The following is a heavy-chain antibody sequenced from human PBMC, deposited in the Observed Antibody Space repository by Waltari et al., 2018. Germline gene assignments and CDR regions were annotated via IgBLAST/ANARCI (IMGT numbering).Heavy chain of an antibody. J-gene: IGHJ4*02. V-gene: IGHV4-38-2*01. CDR3: VSRVTVAGLFDY. CDR1: DKSISSGYF. CDR2: FYFGGNT. Sequence: QVRLQESGPGLVKPSETLSLTCAVSDKSISSGYFWGWIRQAPGKGLEWIGSFYFGGNTYYNPTLQSRVSISIDTSKNQFSLRLTSVTAADTAVYYCVSRVTVAGLFDYCGQGSMVTVSS. D-gene: IGHD6-19*01.